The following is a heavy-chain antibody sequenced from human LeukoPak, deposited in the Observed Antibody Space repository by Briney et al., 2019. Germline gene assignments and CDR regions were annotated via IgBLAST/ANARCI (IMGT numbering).Heavy chain of an antibody. V-gene: IGHV4-30-4*01. CDR2: IYYSGIS. CDR3: ARTTGSGYYYSFLFDY. J-gene: IGHJ4*02. CDR1: GGSISSGDYY. Sequence: TPETLSLTCTVSGGSISSGDYYWSWVRQPPGKGLEWIGYIYYSGISYYNPSLKSRVTISVDTSMNQFSLKLSSMTAADTAVYYCARTTGSGYYYSFLFDYWGQGTLVTVSS. D-gene: IGHD3-22*01.